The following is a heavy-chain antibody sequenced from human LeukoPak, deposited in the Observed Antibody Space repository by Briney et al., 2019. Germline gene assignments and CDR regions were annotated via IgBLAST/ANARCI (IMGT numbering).Heavy chain of an antibody. J-gene: IGHJ4*02. D-gene: IGHD2-21*02. CDR3: ARAEVVTAILLQQDY. CDR1: GYTFTSYG. Sequence: ASVKVSCKASGYTFTSYGISWVRQAPGQGLEWMGWISAYNGNTNYVQKLQGRVTMTTDTSTSTAYMELRSLRSDDTAVYYCARAEVVTAILLQQDYWGQGTLVTVSS. V-gene: IGHV1-18*01. CDR2: ISAYNGNT.